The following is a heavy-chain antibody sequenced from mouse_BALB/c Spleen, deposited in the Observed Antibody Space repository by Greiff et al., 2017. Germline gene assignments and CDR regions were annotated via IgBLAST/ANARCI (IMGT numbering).Heavy chain of an antibody. Sequence: QVQLKQSGAELVRPGSSVKISCKASGYAFSSYWMNWVKQRPGQGLEWIGQIYPGDGDTNYNGKFKGKATLTADKSSSTAYMQLSSLTSEDSAVYFCARSRQLGLRIYAMDYWGQGTSVTVSS. CDR3: ARSRQLGLRIYAMDY. CDR2: IYPGDGDT. D-gene: IGHD3-2*01. J-gene: IGHJ4*01. V-gene: IGHV1-80*01. CDR1: GYAFSSYW.